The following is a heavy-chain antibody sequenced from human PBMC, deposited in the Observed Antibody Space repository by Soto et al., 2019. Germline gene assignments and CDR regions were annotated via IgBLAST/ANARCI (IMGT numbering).Heavy chain of an antibody. J-gene: IGHJ3*01. CDR1: GGSISSYY. CDR3: ARHRELLCFGELWAGGAFDY. D-gene: IGHD3-10*01. CDR2: IYYSGST. Sequence: PSETLSLTCTVSGGSISSYYWSWIRQPPGKGLEWIGYIYYSGSTNYNPSLKSRVTISVDTSKNQFSLKLSSVTAADTAVYYCARHRELLCFGELWAGGAFDYWGQGTMVTVSS. V-gene: IGHV4-59*08.